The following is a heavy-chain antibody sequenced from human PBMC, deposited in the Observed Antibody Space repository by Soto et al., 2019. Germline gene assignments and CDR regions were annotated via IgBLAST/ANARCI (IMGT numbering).Heavy chain of an antibody. V-gene: IGHV2-5*01. D-gene: IGHD2-2*01. Sequence: QITLKESGPTLVKPAQTLTLTCTVSGVSLSSSGVGVGWIRQPPGKALEWLALIYWNDDKRYSPSLKTRLTITKDTSKTQVVLTVTNMDPVDTATYYCAHRQPYCSTTNCIRVFDPWGQGTLVIGSS. CDR1: GVSLSSSGVG. CDR2: IYWNDDK. J-gene: IGHJ5*02. CDR3: AHRQPYCSTTNCIRVFDP.